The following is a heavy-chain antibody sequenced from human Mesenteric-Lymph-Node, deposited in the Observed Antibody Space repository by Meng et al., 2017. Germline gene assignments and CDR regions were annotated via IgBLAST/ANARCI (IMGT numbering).Heavy chain of an antibody. CDR2: IYYSGST. V-gene: IGHV4-39*07. Sequence: SETLSLTCTVSGGSISSSSYYWGWIRQPPGKGLEWIGSIYYSGSTYYNPSLKSRVTISVDTSKNQFSLKLSSVTAADTALYYCAREVYGSGTSDYWGQGTLVTVSS. D-gene: IGHD3-10*01. CDR3: AREVYGSGTSDY. J-gene: IGHJ4*02. CDR1: GGSISSSSYY.